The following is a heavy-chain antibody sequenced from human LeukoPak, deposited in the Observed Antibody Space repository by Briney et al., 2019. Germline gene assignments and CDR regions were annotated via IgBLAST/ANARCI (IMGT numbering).Heavy chain of an antibody. D-gene: IGHD3-9*01. J-gene: IGHJ6*02. CDR3: ARSYRNTGYYYYGMDV. Sequence: PSETLSLTCTVSGGSISGYYWSWIRQPPGKGLEWIAYIYYSGTSNYNPSLKSRATISLDTSKNQFPLRMSSVTAADTAVYYCARSYRNTGYYYYGMDVWGRGTPVTVSS. V-gene: IGHV4-59*01. CDR2: IYYSGTS. CDR1: GGSISGYY.